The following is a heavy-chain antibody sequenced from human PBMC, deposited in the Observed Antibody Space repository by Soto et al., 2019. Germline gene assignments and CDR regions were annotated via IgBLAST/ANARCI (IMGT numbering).Heavy chain of an antibody. J-gene: IGHJ4*02. Sequence: GGSLRLSCAASGFTFSSYGMHWVRQAPGKGLEWVAVISYDGSNKYYADSVKGRFTISRDNSKNTLYLQMNSLRAEDTAVYYCAKDQMSLLRDXDYWGQGTLVTVSS. CDR2: ISYDGSNK. CDR3: AKDQMSLLRDXDY. V-gene: IGHV3-30*18. CDR1: GFTFSSYG.